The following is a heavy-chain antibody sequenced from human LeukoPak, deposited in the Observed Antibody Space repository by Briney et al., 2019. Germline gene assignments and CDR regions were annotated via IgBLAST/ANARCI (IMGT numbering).Heavy chain of an antibody. V-gene: IGHV3-9*01. CDR3: AKGSDSGYNFFDY. CDR2: LTWNSGSI. D-gene: IGHD3-22*01. J-gene: IGHJ4*02. Sequence: PGGSLRLSCAASGFNFADYTMHWVRQAPGKGLEWVSGLTWNSGSIGYADSVKGRFTISRDNAQNSLYLQMNSLRPEDTAFYYCAKGSDSGYNFFDYWGQGTLVTVSS. CDR1: GFNFADYT.